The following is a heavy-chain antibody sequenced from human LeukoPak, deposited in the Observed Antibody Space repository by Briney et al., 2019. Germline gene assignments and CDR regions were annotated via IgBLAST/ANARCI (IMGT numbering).Heavy chain of an antibody. CDR1: GGSISSGSYY. CDR3: ASSLGATWADY. V-gene: IGHV4-61*02. J-gene: IGHJ4*02. D-gene: IGHD1-26*01. CDR2: IYTSGST. Sequence: MSSETLSLTCTVSGGSISSGSYYWSWIRQPAGKGLEWIGRIYTSGSTNYNPSLKSRVTISVDTSKNQFSLKLSSVTAADTAVYYCASSLGATWADYWGQGTLVTVSS.